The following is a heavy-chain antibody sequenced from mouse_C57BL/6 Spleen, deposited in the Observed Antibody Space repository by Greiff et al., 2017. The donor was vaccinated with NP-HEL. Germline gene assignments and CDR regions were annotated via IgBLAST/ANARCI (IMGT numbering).Heavy chain of an antibody. J-gene: IGHJ4*01. CDR1: GYTFTSYW. CDR3: ARSGDYDPYYYAMDY. Sequence: QVQLQQPGAELVRPGTSVKLSCKASGYTFTSYWMHWVKQRPGQGLEWIGVIDPSDSYTNYNQKFKGKATLTVDTSSSTAYMQLSSLTSEDSAVYYCARSGDYDPYYYAMDYWGQGTSVTVSS. CDR2: IDPSDSYT. D-gene: IGHD2-4*01. V-gene: IGHV1-59*01.